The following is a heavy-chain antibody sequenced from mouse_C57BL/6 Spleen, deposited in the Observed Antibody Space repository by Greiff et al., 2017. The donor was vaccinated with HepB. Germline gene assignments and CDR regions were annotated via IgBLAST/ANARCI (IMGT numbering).Heavy chain of an antibody. D-gene: IGHD1-1*01. CDR1: GYSITSGYY. CDR3: ARDDDYGSSFAY. Sequence: VQLQESGPGLVKPSQSLSLTCSVTGYSITSGYYWNWIRQFPGNKLEWMGYISYDGSNNYNPSLKNRISITRDTSKNQFFLKLNSVTTEDTATYYCARDDDYGSSFAYWGQGTLVTVSA. J-gene: IGHJ3*01. CDR2: ISYDGSN. V-gene: IGHV3-6*01.